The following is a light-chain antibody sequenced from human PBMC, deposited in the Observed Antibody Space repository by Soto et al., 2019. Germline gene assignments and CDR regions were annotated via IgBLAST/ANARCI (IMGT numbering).Light chain of an antibody. CDR3: SSYTVSSTVL. J-gene: IGLJ2*01. V-gene: IGLV2-14*01. CDR1: SSDVGRYNY. CDR2: EVS. Sequence: QSVLTQPASVSGSPGQSITISCTGTSSDVGRYNYVSWYQHYPGKAPKLMIYEVSNRPSGVSNRFSGSKSGNTASLTISGLQAEDEADYYCSSYTVSSTVLFGGGTKVTVL.